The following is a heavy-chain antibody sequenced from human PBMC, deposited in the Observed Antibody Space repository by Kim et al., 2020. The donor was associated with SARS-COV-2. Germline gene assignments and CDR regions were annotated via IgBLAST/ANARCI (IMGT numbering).Heavy chain of an antibody. CDR2: IWYDGSNK. CDR3: AKDSGDGGSGSYQAFDI. D-gene: IGHD3-10*01. J-gene: IGHJ3*02. Sequence: GGSLRLSCAASGFTFSSYGMHWVRQAPGKGLEWVAVIWYDGSNKYYADSVKGRFTISRDNSKNTLYLQMNSLRAEDTAVYYCAKDSGDGGSGSYQAFDIWGQGTMVTVSS. CDR1: GFTFSSYG. V-gene: IGHV3-33*06.